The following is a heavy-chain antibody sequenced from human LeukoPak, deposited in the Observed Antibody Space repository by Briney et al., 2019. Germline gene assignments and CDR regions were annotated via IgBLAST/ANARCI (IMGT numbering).Heavy chain of an antibody. CDR1: GYTFTSYG. Sequence: ASVKVSCKASGYTFTSYGISWVRQAPGQGLEWMGWISAYNGNTKYAQKLQGRVTMTTDTSTSTAYMELRSLRSDDTAVYYCARGFYYDSSGYPPDYWGQGTLVTVSS. V-gene: IGHV1-18*01. J-gene: IGHJ4*02. D-gene: IGHD3-22*01. CDR3: ARGFYYDSSGYPPDY. CDR2: ISAYNGNT.